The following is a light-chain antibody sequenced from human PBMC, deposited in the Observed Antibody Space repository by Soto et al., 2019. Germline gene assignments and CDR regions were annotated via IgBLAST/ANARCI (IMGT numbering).Light chain of an antibody. CDR1: QSISTW. CDR3: QQYNTYPLT. CDR2: KAS. J-gene: IGKJ4*01. Sequence: DIQMSQSPSTLFASVGDRVTITCRASQSISTWLAWYQQKPGKAPKLLIYKASSLEGGVPSRFGGSGSGTLFNITISSLHPDDFATYYCQQYNTYPLTFGGGPKVDIK. V-gene: IGKV1-5*03.